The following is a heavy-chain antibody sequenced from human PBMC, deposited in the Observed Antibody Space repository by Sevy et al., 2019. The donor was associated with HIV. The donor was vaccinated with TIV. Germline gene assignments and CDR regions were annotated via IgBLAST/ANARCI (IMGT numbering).Heavy chain of an antibody. CDR2: IYTSGST. D-gene: IGHD6-19*01. V-gene: IGHV4-4*07. J-gene: IGHJ6*03. CDR1: GGSISSYY. Sequence: SETLSLTCTVSGGSISSYYWSWIRQPAGKGLEWIGRIYTSGSTNYNPSLKSRVTMSVDTSKNQFSLKLGSVTAADTAVYYCARYPAVYSSGWTRDYYYMDVWGKGTTVTVSS. CDR3: ARYPAVYSSGWTRDYYYMDV.